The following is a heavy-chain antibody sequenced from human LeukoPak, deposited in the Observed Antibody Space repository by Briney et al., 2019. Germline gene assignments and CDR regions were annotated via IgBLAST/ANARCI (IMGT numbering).Heavy chain of an antibody. V-gene: IGHV1-2*02. Sequence: ASVKVSCKASGYTFTGYYMHWVRQAPGQGLEWMGWINPNSGGTNYAQKFQGRVTMTRDTSISTVYMELSSLRSEDTAVYYCARDGGGQRLKNWFDPWGQGTLVTVSS. CDR3: ARDGGGQRLKNWFDP. CDR1: GYTFTGYY. CDR2: INPNSGGT. D-gene: IGHD3-16*01. J-gene: IGHJ5*02.